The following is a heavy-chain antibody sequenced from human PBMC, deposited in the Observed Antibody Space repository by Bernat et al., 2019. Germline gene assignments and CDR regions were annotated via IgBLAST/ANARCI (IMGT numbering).Heavy chain of an antibody. CDR3: ARVFLSETYYYHGMDV. V-gene: IGHV4-39*01. D-gene: IGHD3-10*01. CDR2: IYYSGGT. J-gene: IGHJ6*02. CDR1: GGSISSSSYY. Sequence: QLQLQESGPGLVKPSETLSLTCTVSGGSISSSSYYWGWIRQPPGKGLEWIGSIYYSGGTYYSPSLKSRATVSVDTSKNQFSLKLNSVTAADTAVYYCARVFLSETYYYHGMDVWGQGTTVTVSS.